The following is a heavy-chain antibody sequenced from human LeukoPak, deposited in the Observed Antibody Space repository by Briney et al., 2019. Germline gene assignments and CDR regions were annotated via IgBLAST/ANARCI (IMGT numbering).Heavy chain of an antibody. CDR2: ISSSGST. J-gene: IGHJ5*02. CDR3: ARRIPTYYYGSGSYYAHWFDP. D-gene: IGHD3-10*01. Sequence: NSSETLSLTCTVSGDSISSGDYYWSWIRQPAGKGLEWIGRISSSGSTNYNPSLKSRVTISVDTSKNQFSLKLSSVTAADTAVYYCARRIPTYYYGSGSYYAHWFDPWGQGTLVTVSS. CDR1: GDSISSGDYY. V-gene: IGHV4-61*02.